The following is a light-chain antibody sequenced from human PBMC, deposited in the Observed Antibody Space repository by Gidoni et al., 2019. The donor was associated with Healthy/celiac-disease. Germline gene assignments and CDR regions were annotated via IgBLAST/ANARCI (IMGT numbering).Light chain of an antibody. CDR3: QQYYSTPQA. J-gene: IGKJ4*01. CDR1: QSVLYSSNNKNY. CDR2: WAS. Sequence: DIVMTQSPDSLAASLGERATINCKSSQSVLYSSNNKNYLAWYQQKPGHPPKLLIYWASTRESGVPDRFSGSGSGTDFTLTISSLQAEDVAVYYCQQYYSTPQAFGGGTKVEIK. V-gene: IGKV4-1*01.